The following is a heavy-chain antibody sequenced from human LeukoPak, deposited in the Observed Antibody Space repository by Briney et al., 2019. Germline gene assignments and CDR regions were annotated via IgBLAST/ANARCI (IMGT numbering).Heavy chain of an antibody. V-gene: IGHV3-9*01. CDR1: GFTLDDYA. CDR2: ISWNSGSI. CDR3: AKDVDSGIYYYAFDI. Sequence: GGSLRLSCAASGFTLDDYAMHWVRHAPGKGLEWVSGISWNSGSIGYADSVKGRFTISRDNAKNSLYLQMNSLRAEDTALYYCAKDVDSGIYYYAFDIWGQGTMVTVSS. J-gene: IGHJ3*02. D-gene: IGHD1-26*01.